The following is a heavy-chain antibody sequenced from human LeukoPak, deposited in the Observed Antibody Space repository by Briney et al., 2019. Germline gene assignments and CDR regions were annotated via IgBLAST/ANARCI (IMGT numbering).Heavy chain of an antibody. J-gene: IGHJ4*03. CDR1: GGSISSYY. CDR3: ARRIAAAGNYFDY. V-gene: IGHV4-4*07. Sequence: PSETLSLTCTVSGGSISSYYWTWIRQSAGKGLEWIGRIYTSGSTNYNPSLKSRVTMSVDTSKNQFSLKLTSVTATDAAVYYCARRIAAAGNYFDYWGQGTMVTVS. D-gene: IGHD6-13*01. CDR2: IYTSGST.